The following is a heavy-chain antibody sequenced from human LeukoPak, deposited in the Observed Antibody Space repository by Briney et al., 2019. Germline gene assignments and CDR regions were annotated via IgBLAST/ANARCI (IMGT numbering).Heavy chain of an antibody. Sequence: ASVKVSCKASGYTFNANYIHWVRQAPGQGLEWMGWMNPNSGNTGYAQKFQGRVTMTRNTSISTAYMELSSLRSEDTAVYYCARGRGAAAEDYWGQGTLVTVSS. CDR1: GYTFNANY. CDR3: ARGRGAAAEDY. J-gene: IGHJ4*02. V-gene: IGHV1-8*02. D-gene: IGHD6-13*01. CDR2: MNPNSGNT.